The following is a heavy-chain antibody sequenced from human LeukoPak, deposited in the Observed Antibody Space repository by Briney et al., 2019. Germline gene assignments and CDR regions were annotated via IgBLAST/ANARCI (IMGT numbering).Heavy chain of an antibody. CDR1: SRSFSGYY. Sequence: SETLSLTCAVYSRSFSGYYWSWIRQPPGKGLEWIGEINHSGSTNYNPSLKSRVTILLDTSKNQFSLKLSSVTAADTAVYYCARGNRPRITRGGGFDYWGQGTLVTVSS. D-gene: IGHD3-10*01. CDR2: INHSGST. J-gene: IGHJ4*02. V-gene: IGHV4-34*01. CDR3: ARGNRPRITRGGGFDY.